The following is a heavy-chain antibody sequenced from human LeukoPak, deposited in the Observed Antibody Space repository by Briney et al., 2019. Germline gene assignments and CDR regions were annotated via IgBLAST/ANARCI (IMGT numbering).Heavy chain of an antibody. D-gene: IGHD6-19*01. Sequence: SETLSLTCTVSGGSMTSNTYYWGWIRQPPGKGLEWIGSIYYSGSTYYNSSLKSRVTISVDTSKNQFSLKLSSVTAADTAVYYCARHVGSSGWSRGFGYWDQGTLVTVSS. CDR2: IYYSGST. CDR3: ARHVGSSGWSRGFGY. CDR1: GGSMTSNTYY. J-gene: IGHJ4*02. V-gene: IGHV4-39*07.